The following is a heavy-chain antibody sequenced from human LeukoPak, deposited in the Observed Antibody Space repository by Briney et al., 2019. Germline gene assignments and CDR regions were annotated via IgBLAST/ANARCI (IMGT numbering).Heavy chain of an antibody. Sequence: GGSLTLSCAASGFTFSNYWMNWVRQAPGKGLEWVANIKTDVSETYYVDSVKGRFTISRDNAKNSVYLQMNSLRAEDTAIYYCARSGKFDSWGQGTLVTVSA. CDR3: ARSGKFDS. J-gene: IGHJ5*01. CDR2: IKTDVSET. V-gene: IGHV3-7*05. CDR1: GFTFSNYW. D-gene: IGHD3-10*01.